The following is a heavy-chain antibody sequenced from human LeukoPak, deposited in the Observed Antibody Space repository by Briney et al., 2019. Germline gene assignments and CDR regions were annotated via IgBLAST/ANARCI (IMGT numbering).Heavy chain of an antibody. V-gene: IGHV3-7*01. CDR1: KFIFTFSSSW. D-gene: IGHD3-16*01. CDR2: IQPDGSER. Sequence: GGSLRLSCAVSKFIFTFSSSWMSWVRQAPGKGLEGVGKIQPDGSERYRVDSVKGRFTISRDNARKLVFLQMNSLRVEDTAVQYCARQSYAKFDPWGQGTLVTVSS. J-gene: IGHJ5*02. CDR3: ARQSYAKFDP.